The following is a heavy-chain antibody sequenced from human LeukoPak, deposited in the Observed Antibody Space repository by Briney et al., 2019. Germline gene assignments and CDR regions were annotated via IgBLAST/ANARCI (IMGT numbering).Heavy chain of an antibody. V-gene: IGHV3-23*01. D-gene: IGHD3-10*01. J-gene: IGHJ3*02. Sequence: GGSLRLSCAASGFSFSNNPMRWVRQAPGKGLEWVSAISPDRTYYADSVRGRFTISRDTYKNTVDLHINSPRAEDTAIYYCVKEHVDRAFTRSFEIWGQGTVVTVSS. CDR3: VKEHVDRAFTRSFEI. CDR2: ISPDRT. CDR1: GFSFSNNP.